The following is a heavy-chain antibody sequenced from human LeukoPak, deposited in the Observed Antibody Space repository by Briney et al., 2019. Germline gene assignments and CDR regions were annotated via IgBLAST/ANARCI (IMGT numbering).Heavy chain of an antibody. CDR2: IRGDGVTT. Sequence: PGGSLRLSCAASGFTFSIYGMNWVRQAPGKGLEWVSGIRGDGVTTYYADSVKGRFTISRDNSKNTLYLQMNSLRAEDTAVYYCAKGYCSSTSCPIYLWGQGTLVTVSS. J-gene: IGHJ4*02. D-gene: IGHD2-2*01. CDR3: AKGYCSSTSCPIYL. V-gene: IGHV3-23*01. CDR1: GFTFSIYG.